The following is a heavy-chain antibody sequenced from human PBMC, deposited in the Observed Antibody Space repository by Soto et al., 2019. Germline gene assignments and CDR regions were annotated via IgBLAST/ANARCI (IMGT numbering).Heavy chain of an antibody. V-gene: IGHV3-23*01. J-gene: IGHJ4*02. CDR1: GFTFSSYA. Sequence: GGSLRLSCAASGFTFSSYAMSWVRQAPGKGLEWVSAISGSGGSTYYADSVKGRFTISRDNSKNTLYLQMNSLRAEDTAVYYCAKFDYYDSSGSSNDYWGQGTLVTVSS. CDR3: AKFDYYDSSGSSNDY. CDR2: ISGSGGST. D-gene: IGHD3-22*01.